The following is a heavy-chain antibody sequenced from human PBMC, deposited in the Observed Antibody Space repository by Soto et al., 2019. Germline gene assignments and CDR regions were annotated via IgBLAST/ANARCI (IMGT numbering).Heavy chain of an antibody. CDR1: GYTFTSYG. J-gene: IGHJ3*02. D-gene: IGHD6-19*01. V-gene: IGHV1-18*01. CDR3: ARDHFSGWYEFDVLDI. CDR2: ISAYNGNT. Sequence: ASVKVSCKASGYTFTSYGISWVRQAPGQGLEWMGWISAYNGNTNYAQKLQGRVTMTTDTSTSTAYMELRSLRSDDTAVYYCARDHFSGWYEFDVLDIWGQGTMVIVSS.